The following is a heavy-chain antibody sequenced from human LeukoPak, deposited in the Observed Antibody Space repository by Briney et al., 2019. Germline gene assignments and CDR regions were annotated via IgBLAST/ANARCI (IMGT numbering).Heavy chain of an antibody. CDR1: GFTFDDYA. CDR2: ISWNSGSI. CDR3: EKGKGGGYGSRHYFDY. D-gene: IGHD5-12*01. Sequence: PGRSLRLSCAASGFTFDDYAMHWVRQAPGKGLEWVSGISWNSGSIGYADSVKGRFTISRDNAKNSLYLQMNSLRAEDTALYYCEKGKGGGYGSRHYFDYWGQGTLVTVSS. J-gene: IGHJ4*02. V-gene: IGHV3-9*01.